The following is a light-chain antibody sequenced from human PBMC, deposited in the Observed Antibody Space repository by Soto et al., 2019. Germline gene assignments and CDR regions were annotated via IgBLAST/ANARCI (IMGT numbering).Light chain of an antibody. J-gene: IGKJ1*01. V-gene: IGKV1-5*01. CDR3: QQYSDSSGA. CDR2: DAS. Sequence: DIQVTQSPSTLSASVGDRVTITCGASQSIGTWLAWYQQKPGKAPKLLIFDASTLESGVPSRFSGSGSGKDFTLTISSLQPDDFATYYSQQYSDSSGAFGQGTKVEIX. CDR1: QSIGTW.